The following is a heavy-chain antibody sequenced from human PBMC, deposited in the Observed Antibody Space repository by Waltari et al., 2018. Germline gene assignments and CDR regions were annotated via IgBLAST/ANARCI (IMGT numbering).Heavy chain of an antibody. J-gene: IGHJ4*02. CDR2: INWSGART. CDR3: VREVFGSGWRESYFFDY. Sequence: EVQLVESGGGMVRPGGSLRLSCAASGFTFNDYGMSWGRLVPGEGLGWVSVINWSGARTSYADSVMGRFTVSRDNAMNSLYLEMSSLRAEDTALYYCVREVFGSGWRESYFFDYWGQGTLVTVSS. CDR1: GFTFNDYG. V-gene: IGHV3-20*04. D-gene: IGHD6-19*01.